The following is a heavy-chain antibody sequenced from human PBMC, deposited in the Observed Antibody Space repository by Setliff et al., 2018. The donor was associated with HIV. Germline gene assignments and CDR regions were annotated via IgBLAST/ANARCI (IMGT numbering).Heavy chain of an antibody. Sequence: AASVKVSCKASGDNFNNVAFNWVRQAPGQGLEWMGGILPIFGATDYAQKFQGRLTLTAVQSENSVYMELSSLRSDDTAVYYCTNRGGSGTNVGNWFDPWGQGTLVTVS. V-gene: IGHV1-69*13. CDR3: TNRGGSGTNVGNWFDP. D-gene: IGHD3-10*01. J-gene: IGHJ5*02. CDR1: GDNFNNVA. CDR2: ILPIFGAT.